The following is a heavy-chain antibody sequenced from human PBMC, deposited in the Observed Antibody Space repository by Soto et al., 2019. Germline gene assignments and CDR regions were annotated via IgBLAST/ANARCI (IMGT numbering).Heavy chain of an antibody. D-gene: IGHD3-9*01. J-gene: IGHJ4*02. CDR3: ARVRTGYFDY. V-gene: IGHV4-59*11. CDR1: GGAINDHY. Sequence: GSLSLTCTLSGGAINDHYWSFIRQPPGKGLEWIGYIYYNGNTNYNPSLESRVTISVDRSRNQFSLRLTSLTAADTAVYYCARVRTGYFDYWGRGALVTVSS. CDR2: IYYNGNT.